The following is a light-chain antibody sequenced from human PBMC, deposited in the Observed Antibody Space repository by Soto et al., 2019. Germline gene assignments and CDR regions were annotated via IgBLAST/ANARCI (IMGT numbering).Light chain of an antibody. Sequence: QSALTQPASVSGSPGQSITVSCTGTSSDIGVYNYVSWYQQHPGKAPKVMIYDVSNRPSGVSNRFSGSKSGNTASLTISGLQADDEADYYCSSSTINSPLVFGTGTKLTVL. CDR1: SSDIGVYNY. CDR2: DVS. CDR3: SSSTINSPLV. J-gene: IGLJ1*01. V-gene: IGLV2-14*01.